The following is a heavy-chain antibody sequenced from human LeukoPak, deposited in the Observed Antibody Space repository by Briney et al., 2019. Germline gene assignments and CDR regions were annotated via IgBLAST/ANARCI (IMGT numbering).Heavy chain of an antibody. D-gene: IGHD3-3*01. Sequence: PGGSLRLSCAASGFTFSSYAMHWVRQAPGKGLEWVAVISYDGSNKYYADSVKGRFTISRDNSKNTLYLQMNSLRAEDTAVYYCVRDGMRYDFWSGYPLDYWGQGTLVTVSS. V-gene: IGHV3-30-3*01. J-gene: IGHJ4*02. CDR2: ISYDGSNK. CDR1: GFTFSSYA. CDR3: VRDGMRYDFWSGYPLDY.